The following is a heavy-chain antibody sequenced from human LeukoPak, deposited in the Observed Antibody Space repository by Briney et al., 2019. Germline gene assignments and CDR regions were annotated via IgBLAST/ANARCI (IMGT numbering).Heavy chain of an antibody. J-gene: IGHJ4*02. CDR1: GGSFSGYY. V-gene: IGHV4-34*01. Sequence: PSETLSLTCAVYGGSFSGYYWSWIRQPPGKGLEWIGEINHSGSTNYNPSLKSRVTISVDTSKNQFSLKLSSVTAADTAVYYCARGAMYGDYVSVWGQGTLVTVSS. CDR3: ARGAMYGDYVSV. D-gene: IGHD4-17*01. CDR2: INHSGST.